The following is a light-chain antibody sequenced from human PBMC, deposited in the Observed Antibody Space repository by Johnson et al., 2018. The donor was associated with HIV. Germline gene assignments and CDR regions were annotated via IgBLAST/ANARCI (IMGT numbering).Light chain of an antibody. CDR2: DTN. CDR3: GTWDNSLNVYV. Sequence: QSVLTQPPSVSAAPGQKVTISCSGSSSNIGNNYVSWYQQLPGTAPKLLIYDTNKRPSGIPDRFSGSKSGTSATLGIAGLQTGDEADYFCGTWDNSLNVYVFGTATKVTVL. V-gene: IGLV1-51*01. CDR1: SSNIGNNY. J-gene: IGLJ1*01.